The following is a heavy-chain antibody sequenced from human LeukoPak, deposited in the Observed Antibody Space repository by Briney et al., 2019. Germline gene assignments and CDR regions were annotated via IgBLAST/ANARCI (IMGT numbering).Heavy chain of an antibody. CDR3: ARHVAYSYASGSAFDI. V-gene: IGHV5-51*01. J-gene: IGHJ3*02. CDR1: GYSFPSYW. CDR2: IYSGDSDT. Sequence: GESLQISCKGSGYSFPSYWIGWVRQMRGQGLEWMGIIYSGDSDTRYSPSFQGQVTISADKSISTAYLQWSSLKASDTAMYYCARHVAYSYASGSAFDIWGQGTMVTVSS. D-gene: IGHD3-10*01.